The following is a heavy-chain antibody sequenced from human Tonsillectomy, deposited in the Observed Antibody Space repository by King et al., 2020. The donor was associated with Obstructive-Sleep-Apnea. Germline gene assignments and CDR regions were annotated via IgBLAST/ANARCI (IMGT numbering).Heavy chain of an antibody. Sequence: LQLQESGPGLVKPSETLSLTCSVSGGSISSSSYYWGWIRQPPGKGREWIGSIHYSGSTYYNPSLKSRVTISVDTSKNQFSLKLSSVTAADTAVYYCAGEMTTVTGGLDPWGQGTLVTVSS. CDR3: AGEMTTVTGGLDP. V-gene: IGHV4-39*07. D-gene: IGHD4-11*01. J-gene: IGHJ5*02. CDR1: GGSISSSSYY. CDR2: IHYSGST.